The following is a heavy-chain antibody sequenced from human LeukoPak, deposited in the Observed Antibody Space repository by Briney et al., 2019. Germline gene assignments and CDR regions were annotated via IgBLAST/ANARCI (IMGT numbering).Heavy chain of an antibody. Sequence: PGGSLRLSCTASGFTFSSYATSWVRQAPGKGLEWVSAISGSGGSTYYADSVKGRFTISRDNSKNTLYLQMNSLRAEDTAVYYCARENMITFGGVIATSGDYWGQGTLVTVSS. CDR2: ISGSGGST. CDR1: GFTFSSYA. V-gene: IGHV3-23*01. J-gene: IGHJ4*02. D-gene: IGHD3-16*02. CDR3: ARENMITFGGVIATSGDY.